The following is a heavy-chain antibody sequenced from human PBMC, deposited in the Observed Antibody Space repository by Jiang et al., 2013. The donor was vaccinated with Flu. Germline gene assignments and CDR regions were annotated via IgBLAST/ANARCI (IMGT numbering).Heavy chain of an antibody. J-gene: IGHJ4*02. V-gene: IGHV3-23*01. CDR3: AKDYIGNPFEY. Sequence: SWVRQAPGKGLEWVSGISGSGGSTYYADSVKGRFTISRDNSKNTLYLQMDSLRAEDTAVYYCAKDYIGNPFEYWGQGTLVTVSS. CDR2: ISGSGGST. D-gene: IGHD4-23*01.